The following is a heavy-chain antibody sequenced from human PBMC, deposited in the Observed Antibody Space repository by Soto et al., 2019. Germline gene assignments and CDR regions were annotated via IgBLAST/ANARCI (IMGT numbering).Heavy chain of an antibody. Sequence: GGSLRLSCTGSGFTFGDYAMSWFRQNPGKGLECVGFIRSERYGGTADYTASVRGRFIISRDDSKSVAYLQMNSVESGDTGVYCWRLMARNARSDSFDFWGRGALVTVSS. V-gene: IGHV3-49*01. CDR2: IRSERYGGTA. J-gene: IGHJ4*02. D-gene: IGHD1-1*01. CDR3: RLMARNARSDSFDF. CDR1: GFTFGDYA.